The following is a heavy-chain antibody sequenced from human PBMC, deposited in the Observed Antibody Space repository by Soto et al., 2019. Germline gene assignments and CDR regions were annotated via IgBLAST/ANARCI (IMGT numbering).Heavy chain of an antibody. D-gene: IGHD6-19*01. J-gene: IGHJ5*02. CDR2: IYPRDSDT. V-gene: IGHV5-51*01. CDR3: ARRLVVAGTLVWFDP. CDR1: GYNFTNYW. Sequence: VASLTISCKVSGYNFTNYWIGWVRQMPGKGLEWMGIIYPRDSDTRYSPSFQGQVTISADKSISTAYLQWSSLKASDTAIYYCARRLVVAGTLVWFDPWGQGTLVTVSS.